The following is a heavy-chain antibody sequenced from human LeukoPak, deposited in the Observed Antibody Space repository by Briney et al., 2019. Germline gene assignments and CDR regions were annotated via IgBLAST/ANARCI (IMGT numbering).Heavy chain of an antibody. J-gene: IGHJ2*01. D-gene: IGHD5-18*01. V-gene: IGHV3-20*04. CDR1: GFTFDDYG. CDR3: ARDLRGYGYGHWYFDL. CDR2: INWNGGRT. Sequence: PGGSPRLSCAASGFTFDDYGMSWVRQAPGKGLEWVSGINWNGGRTGYADSVKGRFTISRDNAKNSLYLQMNSLRAEDTALYYCARDLRGYGYGHWYFDLWGRGTLVTVSS.